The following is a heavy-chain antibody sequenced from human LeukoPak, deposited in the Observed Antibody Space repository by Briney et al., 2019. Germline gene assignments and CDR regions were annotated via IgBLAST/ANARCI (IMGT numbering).Heavy chain of an antibody. CDR3: ARGDSSSWYDFDY. J-gene: IGHJ4*02. D-gene: IGHD6-13*01. CDR2: ISSSSSYI. V-gene: IGHV3-21*01. CDR1: GFTFSSYS. Sequence: PGGSLRLSCAASGFTFSSYSMNWVRQAPGKGLEWVSSISSSSSYIYYADSVKGRFTTSRDNAKNSLYLQMNSLRAEDTAVYYCARGDSSSWYDFDYWGQGTLVTVSS.